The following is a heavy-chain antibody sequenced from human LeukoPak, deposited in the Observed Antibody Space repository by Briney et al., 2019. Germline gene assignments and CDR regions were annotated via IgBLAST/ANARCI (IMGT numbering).Heavy chain of an antibody. D-gene: IGHD4-17*01. Sequence: ASVKVSCKASGGTFSSYAISWVRQAPGQGLEWMGRIIPILGIANYAQKFQGRVTITADKSTSTAYMELSSLRSEDTAVYYCARETRVNNWLDPWGQGTLVTVSS. J-gene: IGHJ5*02. CDR1: GGTFSSYA. CDR3: ARETRVNNWLDP. CDR2: IIPILGIA. V-gene: IGHV1-69*04.